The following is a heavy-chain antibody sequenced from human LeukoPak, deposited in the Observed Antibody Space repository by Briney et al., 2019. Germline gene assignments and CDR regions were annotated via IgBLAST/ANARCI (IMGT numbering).Heavy chain of an antibody. CDR3: ARLDHYYDSREGGDY. J-gene: IGHJ4*02. V-gene: IGHV4-34*01. CDR1: GGSFSGYY. D-gene: IGHD3-22*01. CDR2: INHSGST. Sequence: SETLSLTCAVYGGSFSGYYWSWIRQPPGKGLEWIGEINHSGSTNYNPSLKSRVTISVDTSKNQFSLKLSSVTAADTAVYYCARLDHYYDSREGGDYWGQGTLVTVSS.